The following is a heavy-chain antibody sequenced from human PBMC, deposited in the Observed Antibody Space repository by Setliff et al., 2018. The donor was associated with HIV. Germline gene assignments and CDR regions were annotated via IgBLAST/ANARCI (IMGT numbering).Heavy chain of an antibody. V-gene: IGHV3-7*01. D-gene: IGHD1-20*01. Sequence: PGGSLRLSCATSRFSFSTFWMTWVRQAPGKGLEWIANINEDGNKKYHAGSVWGRFTISRDNAKNSLYLQMNSLRAEDAAVYYCARDQTFDLTAFRDWYFDLWGRGTLVTVS. CDR3: ARDQTFDLTAFRDWYFDL. J-gene: IGHJ2*01. CDR1: RFSFSTFW. CDR2: INEDGNKK.